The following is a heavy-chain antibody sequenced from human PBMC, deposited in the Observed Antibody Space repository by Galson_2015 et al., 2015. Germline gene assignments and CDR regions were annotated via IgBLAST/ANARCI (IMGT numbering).Heavy chain of an antibody. V-gene: IGHV3-21*01. CDR3: ARDLAVAGTRGAFDI. D-gene: IGHD6-19*01. CDR1: GFTFSSYS. CDR2: ISSSSSYI. Sequence: SLRLSCAASGFTFSSYSMNWVRQAPGKGLEWVSSISSSSSYIYYADSVKGRFTISRDSAKNSLYLQMNSLRAEDTAVYYCARDLAVAGTRGAFDIWGQGTMVTVSS. J-gene: IGHJ3*02.